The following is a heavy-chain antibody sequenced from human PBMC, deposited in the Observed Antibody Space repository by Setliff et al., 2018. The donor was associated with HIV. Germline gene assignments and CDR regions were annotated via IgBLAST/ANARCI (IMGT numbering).Heavy chain of an antibody. CDR3: ARGLGVGATGWFDP. V-gene: IGHV5-51*01. D-gene: IGHD1-26*01. CDR1: GYTFTSYW. J-gene: IGHJ5*02. CDR2: IYPGDYDT. Sequence: PGESLKISCKGSGYTFTSYWIGWVRQMPGKGLEWMEIIYPGDYDTRYNPSFQAQVTISADKSISTAYLQWSSLKDSDTAMYYCARGLGVGATGWFDPWGQGTLVTVSS.